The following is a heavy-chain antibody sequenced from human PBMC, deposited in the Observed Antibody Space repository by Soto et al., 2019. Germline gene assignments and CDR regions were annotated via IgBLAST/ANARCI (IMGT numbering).Heavy chain of an antibody. CDR1: GDSISTDY. V-gene: IGHV4-59*06. CDR3: ARSVFP. CDR2: IYYSGST. Sequence: SEILSLTCTVSGDSISTDYWSWIRQSPGKGLEWIGYIYYSGSTYYNPSLKSRVTISVDTPKNQFSLKLSSVTAADTAVYYCARSVFPWGQGTLVTVSS. J-gene: IGHJ5*02.